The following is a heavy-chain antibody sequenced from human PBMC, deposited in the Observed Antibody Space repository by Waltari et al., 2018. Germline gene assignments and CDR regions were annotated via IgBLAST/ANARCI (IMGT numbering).Heavy chain of an antibody. D-gene: IGHD6-13*01. Sequence: QVQLPESGPGLVTPSETLSLTSPVSGRSFRNSYWSWIRQSATKGLEWIGRINVDGRINYNPALESRVTMSVDPFKSQFSLQLKSLTAADTAVYYCARVPNTQLADLWGQGMLVTVSS. CDR1: GRSFRNSY. J-gene: IGHJ4*02. V-gene: IGHV4-4*07. CDR3: ARVPNTQLADL. CDR2: INVDGRI.